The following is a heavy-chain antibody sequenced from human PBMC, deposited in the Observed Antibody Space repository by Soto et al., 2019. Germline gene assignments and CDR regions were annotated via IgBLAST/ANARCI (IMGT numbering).Heavy chain of an antibody. J-gene: IGHJ5*02. V-gene: IGHV4-30-2*01. CDR3: ARGGVMITFGGVTPSWFDP. CDR2: IYHSGST. CDR1: GCSMSSCGYS. D-gene: IGHD3-16*01. Sequence: LSLTCAVSGCSMSSCGYSWIWIRQPPGKGLEWIGYIYHSGSTYYNPSLKSRVTISVDRSKNQFSLKLSSVTAADTAVYYCARGGVMITFGGVTPSWFDPWGQGTLVTVSS.